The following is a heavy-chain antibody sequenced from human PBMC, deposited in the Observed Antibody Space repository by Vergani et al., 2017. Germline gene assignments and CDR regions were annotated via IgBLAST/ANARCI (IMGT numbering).Heavy chain of an antibody. J-gene: IGHJ3*02. CDR1: GGSISSGSYY. Sequence: QVQLQESGPGLVKPSQTLSLTCTVSGGSISSGSYYWSWIRQPAGKGLEWFGRIYTSGSTNYNPSLKSRVTISVDTSKNQFSLKLSSVTAADTAVYYCARDALDAYDIWGQGTMVTVSS. CDR3: ARDALDAYDI. CDR2: IYTSGST. V-gene: IGHV4-61*02.